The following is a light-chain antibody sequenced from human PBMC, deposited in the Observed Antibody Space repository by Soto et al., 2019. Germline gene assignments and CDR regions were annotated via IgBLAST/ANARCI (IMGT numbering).Light chain of an antibody. V-gene: IGKV3-20*01. J-gene: IGKJ3*01. CDR1: QRVSSSY. CDR2: GAS. CDR3: QQYDSSPFT. Sequence: EIVLTQSPGTLSLSPGERATLSCRASQRVSSSYLAWYQQKPGQAPRLLIYGASSRATGIPDRFSGSGSGTDFTLTISGLEPEDFAVYYCQQYDSSPFTFGPGTKVDIQ.